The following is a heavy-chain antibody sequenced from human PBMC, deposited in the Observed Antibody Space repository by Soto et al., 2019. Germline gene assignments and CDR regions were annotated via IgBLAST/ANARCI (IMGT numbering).Heavy chain of an antibody. CDR1: GYTFSNFW. CDR2: IYPGDHET. CDR3: ARSPRSSPYFDY. Sequence: PGESQKISCQCSGYTFSNFWIGWVRQLPGKGLEWMGIIYPGDHETRYSPSFHGKVTISADKSINTAYLQWNSLEASDTAFYFCARSPRSSPYFDYWGQGALVTVS. J-gene: IGHJ4*02. V-gene: IGHV5-51*01. D-gene: IGHD6-13*01.